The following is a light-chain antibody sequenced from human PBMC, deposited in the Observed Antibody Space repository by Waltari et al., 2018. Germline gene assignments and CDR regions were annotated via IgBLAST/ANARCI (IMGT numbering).Light chain of an antibody. J-gene: IGKJ1*01. CDR2: GAS. Sequence: APLSCRASQSVSSSLAWYQQKPGQAPKLLIYGASTRATGIPDRFTGSGSGTDFSLTISSLEPEDFAIYFCQHYVRLPATFGQGTKVEIK. V-gene: IGKV3-20*01. CDR1: QSVSSS. CDR3: QHYVRLPAT.